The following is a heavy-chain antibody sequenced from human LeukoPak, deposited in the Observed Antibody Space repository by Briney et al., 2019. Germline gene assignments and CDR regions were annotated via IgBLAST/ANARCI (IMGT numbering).Heavy chain of an antibody. J-gene: IGHJ3*02. CDR2: IYSGGNT. V-gene: IGHV3-66*01. Sequence: PGGSLRLSCAASGFTVSSNYMSWVRQAPGKGLEWVSVIYSGGNTYYADSVKGRFTISRDNSKNTLYLQMNSLRAEDTAVYYCARDLAYYDSSGSSHDAFDIWGQGTMATVSS. CDR1: GFTVSSNY. CDR3: ARDLAYYDSSGSSHDAFDI. D-gene: IGHD3-22*01.